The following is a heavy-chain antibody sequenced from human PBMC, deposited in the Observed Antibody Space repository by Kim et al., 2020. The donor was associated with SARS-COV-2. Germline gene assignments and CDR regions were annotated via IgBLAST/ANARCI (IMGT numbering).Heavy chain of an antibody. Sequence: GGSLRLSCAASGFTFSSYGMHWVHQAPGKGLEWVAVISHDGNKQYYADSVKGRFTISRDNSKNTLYLQMNSLRVEDTALYYCAKPVGATTSFGSCDYWGQGTLVTVSS. V-gene: IGHV3-30*18. CDR2: ISHDGNKQ. CDR3: AKPVGATTSFGSCDY. J-gene: IGHJ4*02. D-gene: IGHD1-26*01. CDR1: GFTFSSYG.